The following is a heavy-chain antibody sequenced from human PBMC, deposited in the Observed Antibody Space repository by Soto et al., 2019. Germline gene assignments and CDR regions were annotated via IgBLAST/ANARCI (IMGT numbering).Heavy chain of an antibody. D-gene: IGHD3-22*01. J-gene: IGHJ4*02. CDR3: AKIESRFFYDSTGYYPFDY. CDR1: LFPFSNYA. V-gene: IGHV3-23*01. CDR2: LSGSGVST. Sequence: VGSLRLSCSASLFPFSNYAMTWVLQSPFKLLEWVSALSGSGVSTYYADSVMGRFTISRDNSKNTVYLQMNSLRAEDTAVYYCAKIESRFFYDSTGYYPFDYWGQGTLVTVSS.